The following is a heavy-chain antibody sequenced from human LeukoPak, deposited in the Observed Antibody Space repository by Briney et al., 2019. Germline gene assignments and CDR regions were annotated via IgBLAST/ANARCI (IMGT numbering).Heavy chain of an antibody. D-gene: IGHD5-12*01. CDR3: ARGPSGYHNT. J-gene: IGHJ4*02. Sequence: GGSLRLSCAASEFSVGSNYMTWVRQAPGKGLEWVSLIYSGGSTYYADSVKGRFTISRDNSKNTLYLQMNSLRAEDTAVYYWARGPSGYHNTGGQGTLVTVSS. CDR2: IYSGGST. CDR1: EFSVGSNY. V-gene: IGHV3-66*01.